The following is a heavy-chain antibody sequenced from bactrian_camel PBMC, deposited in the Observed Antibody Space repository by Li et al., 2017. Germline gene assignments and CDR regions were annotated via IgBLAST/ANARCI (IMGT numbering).Heavy chain of an antibody. CDR2: SSDWVGST. Sequence: QVQLVESGGGLVQAGGSLRLSCAVSGFAVSRACMGWFRRSTGQEREGVASSDWVGSTSYADSVKGRFTISKDNAKNTLYLQMNSLKPEDTAMYYCAAQPTATTYCSGRTWRAYTYGGQGTQVTVS. CDR3: AAQPTATTYCSGRTWRAYTY. V-gene: IGHV3S26*01. CDR1: GFAVSRAC. J-gene: IGHJ4*01. D-gene: IGHD4*01.